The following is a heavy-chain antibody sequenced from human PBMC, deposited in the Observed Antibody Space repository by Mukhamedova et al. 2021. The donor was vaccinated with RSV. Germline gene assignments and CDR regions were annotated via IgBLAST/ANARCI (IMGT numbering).Heavy chain of an antibody. D-gene: IGHD2-15*01. J-gene: IGHJ4*02. CDR3: ARLGSRADY. V-gene: IGHV4-61*02. CDR2: IYTSGST. Sequence: SWIRQPAGKGLEWIGRIYTSGSTNYNPSLKSRVTISVDTSKNQFSLKLSSVTAADTAVYYCARLGSRADYLGQGNLVTVPS.